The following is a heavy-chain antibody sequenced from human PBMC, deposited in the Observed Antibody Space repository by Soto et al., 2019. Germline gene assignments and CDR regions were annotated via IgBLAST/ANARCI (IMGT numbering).Heavy chain of an antibody. Sequence: QVQLVQSGVEVKRPGASVKFSFTAHGYNLREYGVTWVRQVPGQGFEWMGWISGDNVNRRFSQRFQDSLTMTTDTSTNTSSMARSSLRSDDTAVYFSDRAGQHLAQEQYFQLNGVDVWGQGTSVNVSS. CDR3: DRAGQHLAQEQYFQLNGVDV. J-gene: IGHJ6*02. CDR1: GYNLREYG. D-gene: IGHD6-13*01. V-gene: IGHV1-18*01. CDR2: ISGDNVNR.